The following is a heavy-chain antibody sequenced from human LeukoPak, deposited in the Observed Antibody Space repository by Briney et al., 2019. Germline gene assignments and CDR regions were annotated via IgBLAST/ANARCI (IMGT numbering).Heavy chain of an antibody. CDR3: ARSYRIAVASNWFDP. Sequence: SQTLSLTCAISGDSVSSNSAAWDWIRQSPSRGLEWLGRTYYRSKWYNDYAVSVKSRITINPDTSKNQFSLQLNSVTPEDTAVYYCARSYRIAVASNWFDPWGQGTLVTVSS. D-gene: IGHD6-19*01. V-gene: IGHV6-1*01. CDR2: TYYRSKWYN. CDR1: GDSVSSNSAA. J-gene: IGHJ5*02.